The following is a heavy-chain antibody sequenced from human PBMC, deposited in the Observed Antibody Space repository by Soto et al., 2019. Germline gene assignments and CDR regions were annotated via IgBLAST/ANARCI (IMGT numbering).Heavy chain of an antibody. CDR2: ISAYNGNT. J-gene: IGHJ4*02. CDR3: AREIQFVVVPAASWSIDY. Sequence: GASVKVSSKASGYTFTSYGISSLRQAPGPGLEWMGWISAYNGNTNYAQKLQGRVTMTTDTSTSTAYMELRSLRSDDTAVYYCAREIQFVVVPAASWSIDYWGQGTLVTVSS. D-gene: IGHD2-2*01. V-gene: IGHV1-18*01. CDR1: GYTFTSYG.